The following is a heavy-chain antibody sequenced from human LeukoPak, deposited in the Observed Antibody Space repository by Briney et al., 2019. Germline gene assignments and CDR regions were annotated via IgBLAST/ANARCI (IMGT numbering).Heavy chain of an antibody. CDR2: ISEGGGRT. D-gene: IGHD3-22*01. V-gene: IGHV3-23*01. J-gene: IGHJ4*02. Sequence: PGGSLRLSCAVSGITLSNYGMRWVRQAPGKGLEWVAGISEGGGRTNYADSVKGRFTISRDNPKNTLYLQMNSLRAEDTAVYFCAKRGVVIRVILVGFHKEAYYFDSWGQGALVTVSS. CDR1: GITLSNYG. CDR3: AKRGVVIRVILVGFHKEAYYFDS.